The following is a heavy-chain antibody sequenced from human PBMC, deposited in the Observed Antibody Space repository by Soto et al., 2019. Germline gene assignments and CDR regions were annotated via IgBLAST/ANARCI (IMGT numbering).Heavy chain of an antibody. CDR3: TTLYGSDSSGYYGPAKDAFDI. CDR1: GFTFSNAW. J-gene: IGHJ3*02. D-gene: IGHD3-22*01. CDR2: IKSKTDGGTT. Sequence: EVQLVESGGGLVKPGGSLRLSCAASGFTFSNAWMNWVRQAPGKGLEWVGRIKSKTDGGTTDYAAPVKGRFTISRDDSKNTLYLQMNSLKTEDTAVYYCTTLYGSDSSGYYGPAKDAFDIWGQGTMVTVSS. V-gene: IGHV3-15*07.